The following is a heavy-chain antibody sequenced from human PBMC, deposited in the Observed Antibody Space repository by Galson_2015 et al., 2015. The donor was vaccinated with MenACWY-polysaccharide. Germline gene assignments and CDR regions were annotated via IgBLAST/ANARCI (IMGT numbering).Heavy chain of an antibody. CDR2: ISGSGGST. J-gene: IGHJ4*02. V-gene: IGHV3-23*01. CDR1: GFTFSSYA. CDR3: AKDELDGIPIGFGAFDY. D-gene: IGHD3-10*01. Sequence: SLRLSCAASGFTFSSYAMGWVRQAPGKGLEWVSAISGSGGSTYYADSVKGRFTISRDNSKNTLYLQMNSLRAEDTAVYYCAKDELDGIPIGFGAFDYWGQGTLVTVSS.